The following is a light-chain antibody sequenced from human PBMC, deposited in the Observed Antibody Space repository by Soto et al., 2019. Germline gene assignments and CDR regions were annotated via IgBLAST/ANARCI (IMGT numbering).Light chain of an antibody. CDR2: KAS. V-gene: IGKV1-5*03. CDR3: QQYNDNWT. J-gene: IGKJ1*01. Sequence: DIQMTQSPSTLSASVGDRVTITCRASQSISSWLAWYQQKPGTAPNLLIYKASTLQSGVPSRFSGSGSGTEFTLTTSSLQPDHSATYSCQQYNDNWTFGQGTKVEIK. CDR1: QSISSW.